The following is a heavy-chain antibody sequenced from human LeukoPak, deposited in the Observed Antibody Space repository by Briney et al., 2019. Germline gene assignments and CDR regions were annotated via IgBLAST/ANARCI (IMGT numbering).Heavy chain of an antibody. CDR2: ISAYNGNT. V-gene: IGHV1-18*01. CDR3: ARRLTSFNSFDI. Sequence: ASVKVSFKASVYTFTSYGSSWVRQAPGQGLEWMGWISAYNGNTNYAQKLQGRVTMTPDASTSTAYMELRSLRSDDTAVYYCARRLTSFNSFDIWGQGTMVTVSS. CDR1: VYTFTSYG. D-gene: IGHD6-25*01. J-gene: IGHJ5*02.